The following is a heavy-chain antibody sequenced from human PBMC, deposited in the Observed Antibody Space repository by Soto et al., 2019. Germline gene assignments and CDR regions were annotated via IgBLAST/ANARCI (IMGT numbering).Heavy chain of an antibody. CDR1: GYTFTRYA. CDR2: INTANGDT. CDR3: ARSSLIVETDFDY. J-gene: IGHJ4*02. Sequence: QVQLVQSGAEVKKPGASVKVSCQASGYTFTRYAMHWVRQAPGQSLEWMGWINTANGDTEYSQKFQGRVTITRDSSASTVYMDLSSLRSEDTAVYYCARSSLIVETDFDYWGQGTLVTVSS. V-gene: IGHV1-3*04. D-gene: IGHD1-26*01.